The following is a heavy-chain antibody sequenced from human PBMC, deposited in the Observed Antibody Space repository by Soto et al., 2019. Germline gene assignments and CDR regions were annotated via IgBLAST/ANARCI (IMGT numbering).Heavy chain of an antibody. Sequence: GESLKISCKGSGYSFTSYWIGWVRQMPGKGLELMGIIYPGDSDTRYSPSFQGHVTISADKSISTAYLQWSSLKASDTAMYYCARVLVANWFDPWGQGTLVTVSS. CDR1: GYSFTSYW. V-gene: IGHV5-51*01. D-gene: IGHD6-6*01. CDR2: IYPGDSDT. J-gene: IGHJ5*02. CDR3: ARVLVANWFDP.